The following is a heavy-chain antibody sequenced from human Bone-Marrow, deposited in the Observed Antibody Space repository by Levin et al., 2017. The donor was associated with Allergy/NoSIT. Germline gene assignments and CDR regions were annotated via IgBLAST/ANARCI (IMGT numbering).Heavy chain of an antibody. J-gene: IGHJ6*03. V-gene: IGHV4-59*11. CDR3: ARGAYDFWGYYYYYYLDV. Sequence: PSETLSLTCTVSGGPISSHYWSWIRQSPGKGLEWIGFISDNGDSDYNPSLKSRVTIAIDTSKNQFSLKVTSVTAADPAVYYCARGAYDFWGYYYYYYLDVWGKGTTVTVSS. D-gene: IGHD3-3*01. CDR2: ISDNGDS. CDR1: GGPISSHY.